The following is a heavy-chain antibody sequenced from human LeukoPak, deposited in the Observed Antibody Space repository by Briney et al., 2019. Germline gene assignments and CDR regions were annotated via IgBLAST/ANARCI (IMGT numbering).Heavy chain of an antibody. J-gene: IGHJ4*02. CDR1: GYTFTSYG. Sequence: ASVKVSCKASGYTFTSYGVSWVRQAPGQGLEWMGWISTYNGNTNYAQKFQGRVNMTIDTSTSTAYMELRSLRSDDTAVYYCARDQGYYFDYWGQGTLVTVSS. CDR2: ISTYNGNT. V-gene: IGHV1-18*01. CDR3: ARDQGYYFDY.